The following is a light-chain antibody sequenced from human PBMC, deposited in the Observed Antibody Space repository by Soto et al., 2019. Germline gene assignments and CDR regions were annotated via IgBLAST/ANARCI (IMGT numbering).Light chain of an antibody. CDR2: LEGSGSY. J-gene: IGLJ2*01. Sequence: QPVLTQSSSASASLGSSVKLTCTLSSGHSSYIIAWHQQQPGKAPRYLMKLEGSGSYNKGSGVPDRFSGSSSGADRYLTISNLQFEDEADYYCETWDSNTRVFGGETNLTVL. V-gene: IGLV4-60*02. CDR3: ETWDSNTRV. CDR1: SGHSSYI.